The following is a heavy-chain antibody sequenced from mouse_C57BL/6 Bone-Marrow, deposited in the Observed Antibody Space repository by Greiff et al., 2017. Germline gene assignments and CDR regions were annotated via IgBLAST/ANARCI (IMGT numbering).Heavy chain of an antibody. V-gene: IGHV1-55*01. CDR3: ARPYYSNDWYFDV. CDR1: GYTFTSYW. CDR2: ICPGSGST. D-gene: IGHD2-5*01. Sequence: QVQLQQPGAELVKPGASVKMSCKASGYTFTSYWITWVKQRPGQGLEWIGDICPGSGSTNYNEKFKSKATLTVDTSSSTAYMKLSSLTSEDSAVYYCARPYYSNDWYFDVWGTGTTVTVSS. J-gene: IGHJ1*03.